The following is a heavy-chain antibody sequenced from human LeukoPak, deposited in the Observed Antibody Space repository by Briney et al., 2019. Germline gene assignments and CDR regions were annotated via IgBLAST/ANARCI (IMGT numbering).Heavy chain of an antibody. Sequence: GGSLRLSCAASGFTFSSYAMTWVRQAPGKGLEWVSTISGSGSSTYYADSVKGRFTISRDNSKNTLYLQMNSLRAEDTAVYYCAKSVVRGDGYYYGMDVWGQGTTVTVSS. CDR3: AKSVVRGDGYYYGMDV. CDR1: GFTFSSYA. D-gene: IGHD2-21*01. V-gene: IGHV3-23*01. J-gene: IGHJ6*02. CDR2: ISGSGSST.